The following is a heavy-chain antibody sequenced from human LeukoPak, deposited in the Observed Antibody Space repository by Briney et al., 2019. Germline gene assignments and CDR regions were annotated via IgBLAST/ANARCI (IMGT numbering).Heavy chain of an antibody. V-gene: IGHV3-23*01. CDR1: GLNFYGYA. CDR3: ASTAPDWEILAYYFDY. D-gene: IGHD3-10*01. J-gene: IGHJ4*02. Sequence: GGSLRLSCAASGLNFYGYAMSWVRQAPGKGLEWVAIIGHNGGSRYYADSVKGRFTISRDNSNNTLFLHMNSLTAEDTAVYYCASTAPDWEILAYYFDYWGQGTLVTVSS. CDR2: IGHNGGSR.